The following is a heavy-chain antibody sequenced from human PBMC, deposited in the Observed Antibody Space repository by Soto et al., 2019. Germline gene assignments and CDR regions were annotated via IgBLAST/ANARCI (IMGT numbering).Heavy chain of an antibody. CDR2: IKRDGSTT. V-gene: IGHV3-74*01. CDR1: GFTFSDYW. J-gene: IGHJ6*03. Sequence: EVQLVESGGGLVQPGGSLRLSCAASGFTFSDYWMHWVRQAPGKGLEWVSRIKRDGSTTNYADSVKGRFTISRDNAKNTLYLEMNSLRVEDTADYYCAIGAINYSYEDVWGKGTTVTVSS. CDR3: AIGAINYSYEDV.